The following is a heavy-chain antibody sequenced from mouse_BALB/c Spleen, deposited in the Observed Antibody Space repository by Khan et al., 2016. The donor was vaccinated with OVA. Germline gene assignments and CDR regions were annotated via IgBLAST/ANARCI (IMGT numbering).Heavy chain of an antibody. CDR2: IWSGGTT. Sequence: QVQLKESGPGLIQPSQSLSITCTVSGFSLTSYGVHWVRQSPGKGLEWLGVIWSGGTTDYNVAFISRLTISKDNSKSQVFLKMNSLQANDTAIYXGASLYEYGEGFAYWGQGTLVTVSA. CDR3: ASLYEYGEGFAY. J-gene: IGHJ3*01. D-gene: IGHD2-4*01. CDR1: GFSLTSYG. V-gene: IGHV2-2*02.